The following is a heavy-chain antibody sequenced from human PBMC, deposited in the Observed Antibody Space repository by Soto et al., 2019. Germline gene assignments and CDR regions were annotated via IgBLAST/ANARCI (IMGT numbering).Heavy chain of an antibody. J-gene: IGHJ4*02. CDR2: ISYDGSNK. CDR1: GFTFSSYA. D-gene: IGHD3-22*01. CDR3: ARPVVVRYYDSSGYNY. V-gene: IGHV3-30-3*01. Sequence: PGGALRLSCAAPGFTFSSYAMHWGRQAPGKGVGGGGVISYDGSNKYYADSVKGRFTISRDNSKNTLYLQMNSLRAEDTAVYYCARPVVVRYYDSSGYNYWGQGTLVTVSS.